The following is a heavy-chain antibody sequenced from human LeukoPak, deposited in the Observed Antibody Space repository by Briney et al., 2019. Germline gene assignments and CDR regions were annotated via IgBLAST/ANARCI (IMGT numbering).Heavy chain of an antibody. CDR3: AKSSASGGSYGLDY. CDR1: GFTFSSYG. Sequence: GGSLRLSCAASGFTFSSYGMHWVRQAPGKGLEWVAVIWYDGSNKYYADSVKGRFTISRDNSKNTLYLQMNSLRAEDTAVYYCAKSSASGGSYGLDYWGQGTLVTVSS. J-gene: IGHJ4*02. CDR2: IWYDGSNK. D-gene: IGHD2-15*01. V-gene: IGHV3-30*02.